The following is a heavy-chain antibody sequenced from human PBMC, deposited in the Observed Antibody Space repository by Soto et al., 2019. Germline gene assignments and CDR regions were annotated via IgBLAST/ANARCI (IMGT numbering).Heavy chain of an antibody. CDR1: GFTFSGYA. CDR2: ISSDGGNT. J-gene: IGHJ4*02. V-gene: IGHV3-23*01. CDR3: AKAGAGTLGDFFMIFGD. Sequence: EVQLLDSGGGFEQPGGSLRLSCGASGFTFSGYAMSWVRQGPGKGLEWISGISSDGGNTYYADSVKGRFTISRDNSKNTLYLQLDSLRAEDTAVYYCAKAGAGTLGDFFMIFGDWGQGTTVTVSS. D-gene: IGHD3-3*01.